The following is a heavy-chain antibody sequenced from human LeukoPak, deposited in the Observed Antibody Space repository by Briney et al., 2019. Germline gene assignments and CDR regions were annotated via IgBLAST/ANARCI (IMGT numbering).Heavy chain of an antibody. J-gene: IGHJ1*01. Sequence: SETLSLTCTVSGGSISSGSYFWSWLRQPAGKGLEWIGRIYTSGSTNYNPSLKSRVTISVDTSKNQFSLKLSSVTAADTAVYYCARGDAAEYFQHWGQGTLVTVSS. CDR2: IYTSGST. CDR3: ARGDAAEYFQH. CDR1: GGSISSGSYF. V-gene: IGHV4-61*02.